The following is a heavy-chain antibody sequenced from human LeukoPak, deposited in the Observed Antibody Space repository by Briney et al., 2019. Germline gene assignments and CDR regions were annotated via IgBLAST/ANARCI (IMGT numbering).Heavy chain of an antibody. CDR2: IIPIFGTA. V-gene: IGHV1-69*05. D-gene: IGHD1-26*01. CDR1: GGTFSSYA. J-gene: IGHJ1*01. CDR3: AGSGRRYSGSYYGD. Sequence: SVKVSCKASGGTFSSYAISWVRQAPGQGLEWMGGIIPIFGTANYAQKFQGRVTITTDESTSTAYMELSSLRSEDTAVYYCAGSGRRYSGSYYGDWGQGTLVTVSS.